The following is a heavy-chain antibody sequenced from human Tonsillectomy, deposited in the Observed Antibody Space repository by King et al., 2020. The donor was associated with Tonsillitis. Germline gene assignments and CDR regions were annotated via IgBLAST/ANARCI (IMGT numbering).Heavy chain of an antibody. CDR1: GGSISNNNYY. V-gene: IGHV4-61*02. D-gene: IGHD4-17*01. CDR3: ARVYGDNYFYQDV. Sequence: PLQESGPGLVKPSQTLSLTCTVSGGSISNNNYYWRWIRQPAGKGLEWIGRIYTSGSTNYNPSLKSRVTMSVDTSKNQFSVKLSSVTAADTAVYYCARVYGDNYFYQDVWGKGTTVTVSS. J-gene: IGHJ6*03. CDR2: IYTSGST.